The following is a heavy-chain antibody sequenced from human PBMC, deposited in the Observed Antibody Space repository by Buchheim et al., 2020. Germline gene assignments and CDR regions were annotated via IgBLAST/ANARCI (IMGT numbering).Heavy chain of an antibody. Sequence: QVQLQESGPGLVKPSGTLSLTCAVSGGSISSSNWWSWVRQPPGKGLEWIGEIYHSGSTNYNPSLQSRVTISVDKSKHQFSLKLSSVTAADTAVYYCARVTLGYCSGGSCYWIDYWGQGTL. CDR1: GGSISSSNW. CDR3: ARVTLGYCSGGSCYWIDY. CDR2: IYHSGST. D-gene: IGHD2-15*01. J-gene: IGHJ4*02. V-gene: IGHV4-4*02.